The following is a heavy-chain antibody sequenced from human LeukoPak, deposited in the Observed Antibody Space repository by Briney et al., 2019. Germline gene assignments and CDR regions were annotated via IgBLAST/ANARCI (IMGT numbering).Heavy chain of an antibody. J-gene: IGHJ6*03. D-gene: IGHD1-26*01. V-gene: IGHV1-69*13. Sequence: ASVKVSCKASGGTFSSYAISWVRQAPGQGLEWMGGIIPIFGTANYAQKFQGRVTITADESTSTAYMELSSLRSEDTAVYYCARETSGSSQPNRYYYYYMDVWGKGTTVTVSS. CDR1: GGTFSSYA. CDR2: IIPIFGTA. CDR3: ARETSGSSQPNRYYYYYMDV.